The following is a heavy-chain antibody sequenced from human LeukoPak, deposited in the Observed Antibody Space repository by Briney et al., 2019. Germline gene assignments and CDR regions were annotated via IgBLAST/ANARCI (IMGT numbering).Heavy chain of an antibody. V-gene: IGHV3-74*01. CDR1: GFTFSSYW. J-gene: IGHJ5*02. D-gene: IGHD6-19*01. CDR2: IYSDGSST. Sequence: GGSPRLSCTASGFTFSSYWMHWFRQAPGKGLVWVSRIYSDGSSTSYADSVKSRFTISRDNAKNTLYLQMNSLRSEDTAVYYCARTYGSGRYPGDWFDPWGQGTLVTVSS. CDR3: ARTYGSGRYPGDWFDP.